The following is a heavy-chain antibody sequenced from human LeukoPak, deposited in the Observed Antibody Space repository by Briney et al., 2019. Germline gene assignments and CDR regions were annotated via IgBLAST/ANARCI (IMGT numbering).Heavy chain of an antibody. Sequence: GRSLRLSCAASGFIFSNYGMHWVRQAPGKGLEWVAVISYDGSNKYYADSVKGRFTISRDNSKNTLYLQMNSLRAEDTAVYYCAKDPELPEGYWGQGTLVTVSS. J-gene: IGHJ4*02. D-gene: IGHD1-26*01. CDR1: GFIFSNYG. CDR3: AKDPELPEGY. CDR2: ISYDGSNK. V-gene: IGHV3-30*18.